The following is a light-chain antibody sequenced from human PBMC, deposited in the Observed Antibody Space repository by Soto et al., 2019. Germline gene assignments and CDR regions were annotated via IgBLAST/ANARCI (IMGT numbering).Light chain of an antibody. Sequence: AIQMPQSPSSLSASVGDRVTITCRASQGIRNDLGWYQQKPGKAPKLLIYAASSLQSGVPSRFGGSRSGTDITLTSSSLQPEDFASYYYLHDYYYPLTFGPGTKVDIK. CDR2: AAS. CDR3: LHDYYYPLT. V-gene: IGKV1-6*01. CDR1: QGIRND. J-gene: IGKJ3*01.